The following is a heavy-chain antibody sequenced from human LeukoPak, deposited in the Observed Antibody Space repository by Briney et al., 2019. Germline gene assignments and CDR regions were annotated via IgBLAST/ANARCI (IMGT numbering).Heavy chain of an antibody. CDR2: INHSGST. CDR3: ARGISVYSSGWYYYYGMDV. CDR1: GGSFSGYY. Sequence: SETLSLTCAVYGGSFSGYYWSWIRQPPGKGLEWIGEINHSGSTNYNPSLKSRVTISVDTSKNQFSLKLSSVTAADTAVYYCARGISVYSSGWYYYYGMDVWGQGTTVTVSS. D-gene: IGHD6-19*01. J-gene: IGHJ6*02. V-gene: IGHV4-34*01.